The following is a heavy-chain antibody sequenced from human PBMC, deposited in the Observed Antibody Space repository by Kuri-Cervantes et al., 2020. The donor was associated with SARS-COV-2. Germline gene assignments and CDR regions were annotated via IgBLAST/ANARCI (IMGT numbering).Heavy chain of an antibody. CDR1: GFSFSSYS. J-gene: IGHJ5*02. CDR3: ARDLSAGPNWFDP. D-gene: IGHD6-13*01. CDR2: ISSSGSYK. V-gene: IGHV3-21*01. Sequence: GESLKISCTTSGFSFSSYSMSWVRQAPERGLEWVSYISSSGSYKYYADSVKGRFTISRDKTENSLYLQMNSMSAEDTAVYYCARDLSAGPNWFDPWGQGTLVTVSS.